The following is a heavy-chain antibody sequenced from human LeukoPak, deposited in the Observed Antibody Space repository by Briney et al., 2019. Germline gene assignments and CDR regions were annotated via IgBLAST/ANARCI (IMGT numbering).Heavy chain of an antibody. V-gene: IGHV3-15*01. D-gene: IGHD4/OR15-4a*01. J-gene: IGHJ4*02. CDR3: TADVPTMVAQIDY. CDR1: GFTFSDAW. CDR2: IKSKSAGGTT. Sequence: NPGGSLRLSCAATGFTFSDAWMTWLRQAPGKGLEWVGRIKSKSAGGTTEYAAPVKGRFTISRDDSKDTLFLQMNSLKTEDTAMYYCTADVPTMVAQIDYWGQGTRVTVSS.